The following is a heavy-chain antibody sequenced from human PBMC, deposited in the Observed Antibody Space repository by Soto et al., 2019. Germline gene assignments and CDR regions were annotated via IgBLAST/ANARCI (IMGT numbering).Heavy chain of an antibody. CDR3: AREELSQGRKRWLQL. Sequence: QLQLQESGPGLVKPSETLSLTCTVSGCSISSSSYYWGWIRQPPGKGLEWIGSIYYSGSTYYNPSRKSRVTISVDTTRNQCSLKLSSVTAADTAVYYCAREELSQGRKRWLQLWGQGTLVTVSS. V-gene: IGHV4-39*02. J-gene: IGHJ4*02. D-gene: IGHD5-12*01. CDR1: GCSISSSSYY. CDR2: IYYSGST.